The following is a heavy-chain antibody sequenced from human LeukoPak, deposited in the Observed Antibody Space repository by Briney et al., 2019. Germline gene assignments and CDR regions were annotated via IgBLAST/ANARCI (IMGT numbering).Heavy chain of an antibody. CDR3: LRHYFGNSWFDP. CDR2: IRSRSHGATT. Sequence: GGSLRLSCAASGFTFGDYAINWVRQAPGKGLEWVGFIRSRSHGATTDYAASVRARFAISRGDSKNTAYLQMYNLETEDTGVYYCLRHYFGNSWFDPWGQGTLVTVSS. D-gene: IGHD1-14*01. V-gene: IGHV3-49*04. J-gene: IGHJ5*02. CDR1: GFTFGDYA.